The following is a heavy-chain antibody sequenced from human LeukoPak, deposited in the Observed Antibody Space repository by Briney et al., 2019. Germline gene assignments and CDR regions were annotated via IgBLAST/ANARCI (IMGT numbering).Heavy chain of an antibody. CDR1: GGSISSGGYY. CDR3: ARRIPVAGLFDY. CDR2: IYYSGNT. Sequence: PSETLSLTCTVSGGSISSGGYYWSWIRQHPGKGLEWIGYIYYSGNTYYNSSLKSRITISLDASKNQFSLKLSSVTAADTAMYYCARRIPVAGLFDYWGQGILVTVSS. J-gene: IGHJ4*02. V-gene: IGHV4-31*03. D-gene: IGHD6-19*01.